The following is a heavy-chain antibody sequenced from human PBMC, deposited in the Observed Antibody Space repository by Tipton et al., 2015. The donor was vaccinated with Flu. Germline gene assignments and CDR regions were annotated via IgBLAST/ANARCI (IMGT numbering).Heavy chain of an antibody. CDR3: ARGGAARPDY. V-gene: IGHV3-48*02. Sequence: SLRLSCVASGFSFSNYGMNWVRQAPGKGLEWVSYISSSSSITNYANSVRGRFTISRDNAKNSLYLQMNSLRDEDTAVYYCARGGAARPDYWGQGTLVTVSS. D-gene: IGHD6-6*01. J-gene: IGHJ4*02. CDR2: ISSSSSIT. CDR1: GFSFSNYG.